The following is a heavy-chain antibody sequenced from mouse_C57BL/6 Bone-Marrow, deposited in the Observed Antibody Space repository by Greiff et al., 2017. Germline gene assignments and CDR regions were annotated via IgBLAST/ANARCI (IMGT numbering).Heavy chain of an antibody. CDR3: AKTPLYDYDAYYYAMDY. J-gene: IGHJ4*01. D-gene: IGHD2-4*01. V-gene: IGHV2-5*01. Sequence: QVQLQQSGPGLVQPSQSLSITCTVSGFSLTSYGVHWVRQSPGKGLEWLGVIWRGGSTDYNAAFMSRLSITKDNSKSQVFFKMNSLQADDTAIYYCAKTPLYDYDAYYYAMDYWGQGTSVTVSS. CDR2: IWRGGST. CDR1: GFSLTSYG.